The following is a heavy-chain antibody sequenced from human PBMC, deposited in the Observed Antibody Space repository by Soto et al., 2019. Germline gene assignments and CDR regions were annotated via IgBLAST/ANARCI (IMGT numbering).Heavy chain of an antibody. CDR3: FRGDWNYYHAMSV. Sequence: ASVKVSCKASGYTFTSYDINWVRHATGQGLEWMGWMNPNSGNTGFAQRFQGRVTMTRNTSISTAYMELSSLRSEDTAVYYCFRGDWNYYHAMSVCGQGTTVTVAS. D-gene: IGHD2-21*01. J-gene: IGHJ6*02. V-gene: IGHV1-8*01. CDR2: MNPNSGNT. CDR1: GYTFTSYD.